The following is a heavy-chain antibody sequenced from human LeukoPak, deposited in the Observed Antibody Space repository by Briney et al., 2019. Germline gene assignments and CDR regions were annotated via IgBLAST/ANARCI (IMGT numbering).Heavy chain of an antibody. CDR3: APGGGITGTTLCFDP. CDR2: INHSGST. Sequence: SETLSLTCAVYGGSFSGYYWSWIRQPPGKGLEWIGEINHSGSTNYNPSLKSRVTISVDTSKDQFSLKLSSVTAADTAVYYCAPGGGITGTTLCFDPWGQETLVTVSS. CDR1: GGSFSGYY. V-gene: IGHV4-34*01. J-gene: IGHJ5*02. D-gene: IGHD1-7*01.